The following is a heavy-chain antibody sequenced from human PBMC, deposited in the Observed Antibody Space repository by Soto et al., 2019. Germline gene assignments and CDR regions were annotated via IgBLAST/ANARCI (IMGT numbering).Heavy chain of an antibody. V-gene: IGHV1-8*01. CDR3: ARAIRHQLLSDY. CDR2: MNPDSTNT. J-gene: IGHJ4*02. Sequence: QVQLVQSGAEVKQPGASVKVSCRASGYTFPDYDISWVRQATGQGLEWMGWMNPDSTNTGYAQKFQGRVTMTRDTSTSTAYMELNSLTSEDTAVYYCARAIRHQLLSDYWGQGTLVTVSS. CDR1: GYTFPDYD. D-gene: IGHD1-1*01.